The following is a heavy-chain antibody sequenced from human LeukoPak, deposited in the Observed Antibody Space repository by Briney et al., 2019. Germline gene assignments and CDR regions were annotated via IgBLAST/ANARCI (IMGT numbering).Heavy chain of an antibody. D-gene: IGHD6-13*01. CDR1: GFTFSTYW. CDR2: IKQDGSEK. V-gene: IGHV3-7*01. J-gene: IGHJ4*02. Sequence: GGSLRLSCAASGFTFSTYWMSWVRQAPGKGLEWVANIKQDGSEKYYVDSVKGRFTISRDNAKSSLYLQMNSPRAEDTAMYYCARDSAGNDYWGQGTLVTVSS. CDR3: ARDSAGNDY.